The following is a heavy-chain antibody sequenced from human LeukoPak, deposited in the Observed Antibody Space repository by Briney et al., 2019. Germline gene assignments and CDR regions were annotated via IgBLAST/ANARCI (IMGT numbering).Heavy chain of an antibody. CDR3: ARDPSRYYYYYMDV. J-gene: IGHJ6*03. D-gene: IGHD5/OR15-5a*01. CDR2: ISSSSSYI. V-gene: IGHV3-21*01. Sequence: GGSLRLSCAASGFTFSSYSMNWVRQAPGKGLEWVSSISSSSSYIYYADSVKGRFTISRDNAENSLYLQMNSLRAEDTAVYYCARDPSRYYYYYMDVWGKGTTVTVSS. CDR1: GFTFSSYS.